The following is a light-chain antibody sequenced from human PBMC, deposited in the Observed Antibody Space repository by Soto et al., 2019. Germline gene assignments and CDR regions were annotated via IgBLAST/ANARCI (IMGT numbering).Light chain of an antibody. CDR3: PYYDTSSLT. Sequence: EIVMRQSPATLSVSPGESATLSCRASQCVSSFYLAWYKQKRGQAPRLLTYGASGRETGIPDRLSGSGSGTEFTLPINRLEPEDFEVDYCPYYDTSSLTFGGGTKVDTK. V-gene: IGKV3-20*01. CDR2: GAS. CDR1: QCVSSFY. J-gene: IGKJ4*01.